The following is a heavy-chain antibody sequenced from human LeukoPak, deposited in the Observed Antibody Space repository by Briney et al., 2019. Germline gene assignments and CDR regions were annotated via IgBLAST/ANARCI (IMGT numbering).Heavy chain of an antibody. CDR2: INPSGGST. Sequence: ASVKVSFTASGYTFTGYYMHRVRQAPGQGLEWMGIINPSGGSTSYAQKFQGRVTMTRDTSTSTVYMELSSLRSEDTAVYYCARGADIAVASRVPFQHWGHGTLVTVSS. CDR1: GYTFTGYY. V-gene: IGHV1-46*01. D-gene: IGHD6-19*01. CDR3: ARGADIAVASRVPFQH. J-gene: IGHJ1*01.